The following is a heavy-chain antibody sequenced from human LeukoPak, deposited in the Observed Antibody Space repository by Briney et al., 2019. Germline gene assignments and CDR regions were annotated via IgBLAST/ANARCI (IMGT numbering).Heavy chain of an antibody. V-gene: IGHV3-74*01. Sequence: GGSLRHSCAASGFTFSSNWMHWVRQTPRKGLVWVSYISTDGSATSYADSVKGRFTISRDNAKNTLYLQMNSLRAEDTAVYFCARGRPGHYFDYWGQGTLVTVSS. CDR3: ARGRPGHYFDY. CDR2: ISTDGSAT. J-gene: IGHJ4*02. CDR1: GFTFSSNW.